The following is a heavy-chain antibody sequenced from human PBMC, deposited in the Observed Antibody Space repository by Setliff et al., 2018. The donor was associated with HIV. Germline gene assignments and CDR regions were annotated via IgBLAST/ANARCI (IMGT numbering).Heavy chain of an antibody. D-gene: IGHD1-1*01. V-gene: IGHV4-59*08. CDR1: GGPISGYY. Sequence: SETLSLTCAVSGGPISGYYWNWIRQPPGKGLEWIGFIYYGSRTNYSPSLKSRVTISADTSKNQFSLNLSSVTAADTAVYFCARALANWVGRRAFDIWGQGTMVTVSS. CDR3: ARALANWVGRRAFDI. CDR2: IYYGSRT. J-gene: IGHJ3*02.